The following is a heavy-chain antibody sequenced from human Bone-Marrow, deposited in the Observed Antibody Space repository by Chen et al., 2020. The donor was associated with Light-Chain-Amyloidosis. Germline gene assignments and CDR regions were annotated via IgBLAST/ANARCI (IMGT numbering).Heavy chain of an antibody. V-gene: IGHV5-51*01. CDR3: ARRRDGYNFDY. J-gene: IGHJ4*02. D-gene: IGHD5-12*01. CDR2: IYPDDSDA. Sequence: VKKPGESLKISCKGSGYTFPNYWIGWVRQMPGKGLEWMGVIYPDDSDARSSPSFEGQVTISADKSITTAYLQWRSLKASDTAMYYCARRRDGYNFDYWGQGTLVTVSS. CDR1: GYTFPNYW.